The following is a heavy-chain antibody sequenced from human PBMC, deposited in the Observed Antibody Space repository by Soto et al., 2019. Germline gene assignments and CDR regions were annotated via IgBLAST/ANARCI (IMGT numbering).Heavy chain of an antibody. J-gene: IGHJ5*02. V-gene: IGHV4-34*01. Sequence: SETLSLTCAVYGGSFSGYYWTWIRQSPGKGLEWIGEINHSGSTNYNPSLKSRVTISVDTSKNQFSLKLSSVTAADTAIYYCAVGINWFDPWGQGTLVTVSS. CDR1: GGSFSGYY. CDR2: INHSGST. CDR3: AVGINWFDP.